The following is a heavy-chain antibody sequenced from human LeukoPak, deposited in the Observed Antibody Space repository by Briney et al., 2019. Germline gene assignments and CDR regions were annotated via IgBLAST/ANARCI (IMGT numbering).Heavy chain of an antibody. CDR3: ARGLYSSSWYSVSHWINAGNPNWFDP. Sequence: ASVKVSFKASGYTFTSYDINWVRQATGQGLEWMGWMNPNSGNTDYAQKFQGRVTMTRNTSISTAYMELSSLRSEDTAVYYCARGLYSSSWYSVSHWINAGNPNWFDPWGQGTLVTVSS. D-gene: IGHD6-13*01. V-gene: IGHV1-8*01. CDR2: MNPNSGNT. J-gene: IGHJ5*02. CDR1: GYTFTSYD.